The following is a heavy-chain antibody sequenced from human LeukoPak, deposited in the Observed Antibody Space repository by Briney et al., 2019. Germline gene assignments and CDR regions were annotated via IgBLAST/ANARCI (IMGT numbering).Heavy chain of an antibody. CDR1: GFTFSCYA. V-gene: IGHV3-30*01. CDR2: ISYDGSNK. Sequence: PGRSLRLSCAASGFTFSCYAMHWVRQAPGKGLEWVAVISYDGSNKYYADSVKGRFTISRDNSKNTLYLQMNSLRAEDTAVYYCARDEDWVIGLTMVRGGPFDYWGQGTLVTVSS. J-gene: IGHJ4*02. D-gene: IGHD3-10*01. CDR3: ARDEDWVIGLTMVRGGPFDY.